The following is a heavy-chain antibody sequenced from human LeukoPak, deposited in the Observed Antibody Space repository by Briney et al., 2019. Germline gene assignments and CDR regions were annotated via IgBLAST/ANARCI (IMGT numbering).Heavy chain of an antibody. D-gene: IGHD1-1*01. CDR1: GFTFDDYG. CDR3: AKEGYAYYYYMDV. CDR2: INWNGGST. V-gene: IGHV3-20*04. J-gene: IGHJ6*03. Sequence: GGSLRLSCAASGFTFDDYGMSWVRQAPGKGLEWVSGINWNGGSTGYADSVKGRFTISRDNSKNTLYLQMNSLRAEDTAVYYCAKEGYAYYYYMDVWGKGTTVTISS.